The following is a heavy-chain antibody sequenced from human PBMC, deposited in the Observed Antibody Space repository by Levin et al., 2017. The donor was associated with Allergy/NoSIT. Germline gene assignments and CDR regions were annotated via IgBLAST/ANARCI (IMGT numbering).Heavy chain of an antibody. CDR3: AKGAGYYSNSHFDY. CDR2: ISWNSGSI. D-gene: IGHD3-9*01. CDR1: GFTFDDYA. Sequence: PGGSLRLSCAASGFTFDDYAMHWVRQAPGKGLEWVSGISWNSGSIGYADSVKGRFTISRDNAKNSLYLQMNSLRAEDTALYYCAKGAGYYSNSHFDYWGQGTLVTVSS. J-gene: IGHJ4*02. V-gene: IGHV3-9*01.